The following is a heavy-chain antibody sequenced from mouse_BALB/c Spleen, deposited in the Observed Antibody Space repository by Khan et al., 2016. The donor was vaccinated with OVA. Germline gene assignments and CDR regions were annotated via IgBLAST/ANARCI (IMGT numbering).Heavy chain of an antibody. CDR3: ARDLFTTVVATPFAY. Sequence: EVELVESGGGLVKPGGSLKLSCSASGFTFRNYAMSWVRQTPAKRLEWVATISSGGSYTYYPDSVQGRFTISRDNARNTLSLQMSSLRSEDTAMYYCARDLFTTVVATPFAYWGQGTLVTVSA. V-gene: IGHV5-9-3*01. D-gene: IGHD1-1*01. CDR2: ISSGGSYT. CDR1: GFTFRNYA. J-gene: IGHJ3*01.